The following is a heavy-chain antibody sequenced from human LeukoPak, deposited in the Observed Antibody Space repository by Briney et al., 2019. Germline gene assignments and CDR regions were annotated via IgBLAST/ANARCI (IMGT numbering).Heavy chain of an antibody. V-gene: IGHV1-18*01. J-gene: IGHJ4*02. CDR2: ISAYNGNT. CDR3: ARVGGNYLTTFDS. Sequence: ASVKLSCKASGYTFTNYGVSWVRQAPGQGLEWMGWISAYNGNTNYAQNLQGRVSMTTDTSTSTAYMELRSLRSDDTALYYCARVGGNYLTTFDSWGQGTLVTVSS. D-gene: IGHD1-26*01. CDR1: GYTFTNYG.